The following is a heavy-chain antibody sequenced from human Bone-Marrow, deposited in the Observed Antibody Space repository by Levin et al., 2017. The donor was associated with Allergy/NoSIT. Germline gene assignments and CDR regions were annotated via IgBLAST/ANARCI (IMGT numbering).Heavy chain of an antibody. V-gene: IGHV3-23*01. D-gene: IGHD3-22*01. CDR3: AKSGRIVVVITTGLYFDY. CDR1: GFTFSSYA. CDR2: ISGSGGST. Sequence: GESLKISCAASGFTFSSYAMSWVRQAPGKGLEWVSAISGSGGSTYYADSVKGRFTISRDNSKNTLYLQMNSLRAEDTAVYYCAKSGRIVVVITTGLYFDYWGQGTLVTVSS. J-gene: IGHJ4*02.